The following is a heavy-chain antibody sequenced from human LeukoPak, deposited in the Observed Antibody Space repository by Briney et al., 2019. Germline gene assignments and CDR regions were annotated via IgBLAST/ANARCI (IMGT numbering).Heavy chain of an antibody. CDR3: ARDRGTGTTLGMDV. Sequence: GRSLRLSCAASGFTFSSYAMHWVRQAPGKGLEWVAVISYDGSNKYYADSVKGRFTISRDNSKNTLYLQMNSLRAEDTAVYYCARDRGTGTTLGMDVWGKGTTVTDSS. CDR2: ISYDGSNK. CDR1: GFTFSSYA. V-gene: IGHV3-30*04. J-gene: IGHJ6*04. D-gene: IGHD1-7*01.